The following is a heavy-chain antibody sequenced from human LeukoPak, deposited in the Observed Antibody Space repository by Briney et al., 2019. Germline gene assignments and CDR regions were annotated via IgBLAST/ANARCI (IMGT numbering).Heavy chain of an antibody. CDR1: GGTFSSYA. V-gene: IGHV1-69*01. CDR3: ARDTTLYCSSTSCYTGAFDI. D-gene: IGHD2-2*02. CDR2: IIPIFGTA. J-gene: IGHJ3*02. Sequence: SVKVSCKASGGTFSSYAISWVRQAPGQGLEWMGGIIPIFGTANYAQKFQDRVTITADESTSTAYMELSSLRSEDTAVYYCARDTTLYCSSTSCYTGAFDIWGQGTMVTVSS.